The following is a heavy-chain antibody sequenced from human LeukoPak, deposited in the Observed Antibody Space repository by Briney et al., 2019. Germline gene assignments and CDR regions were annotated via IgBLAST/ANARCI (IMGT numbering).Heavy chain of an antibody. D-gene: IGHD3-10*01. CDR3: AKEYGSGSYPS. J-gene: IGHJ4*02. CDR2: IWYDGSNK. CDR1: GFTFSSYG. Sequence: GGSLRLSCAASGFTFSSYGMHWVRQAPGKGLEWVAVIWYDGSNKYYADSVKGRFTISRDNSKNTLYLQMNSLRAEDTAVYYCAKEYGSGSYPSWGQGTLVTVSS. V-gene: IGHV3-33*06.